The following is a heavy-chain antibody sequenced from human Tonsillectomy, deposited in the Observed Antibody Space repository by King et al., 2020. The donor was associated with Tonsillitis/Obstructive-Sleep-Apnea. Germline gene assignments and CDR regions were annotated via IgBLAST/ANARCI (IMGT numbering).Heavy chain of an antibody. Sequence: GQLVQSGGGVVQPGRSLRLSCAASGFTFSSYAMHWVRQAPGKGLEWVAVISYDGSHKHYADSVKGRFTISRDNSKNTLYLQMNSLRAEDTAVYYCASSVYDILTGPPGYWGQGTLVTVSS. CDR1: GFTFSSYA. D-gene: IGHD3-9*01. J-gene: IGHJ4*02. CDR2: ISYDGSHK. V-gene: IGHV3-30*04. CDR3: ASSVYDILTGPPGY.